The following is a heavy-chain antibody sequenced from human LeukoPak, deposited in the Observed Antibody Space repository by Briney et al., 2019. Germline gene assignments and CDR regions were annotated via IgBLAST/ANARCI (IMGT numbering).Heavy chain of an antibody. Sequence: GGSLRLSCAASGFTVSNDIMIWVREAPGKGLDWVSILHGNGNALYADSVKGRFTISRDNSKNTLYLQMNNLRAEDTALYYCASRGSWGQGTLVTVSS. CDR2: LHGNGNA. CDR3: ASRGS. CDR1: GFTVSNDI. V-gene: IGHV3-66*01. J-gene: IGHJ5*02.